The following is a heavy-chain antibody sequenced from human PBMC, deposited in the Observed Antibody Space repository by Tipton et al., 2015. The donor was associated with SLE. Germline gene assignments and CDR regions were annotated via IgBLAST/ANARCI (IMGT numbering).Heavy chain of an antibody. Sequence: LRLSCTVSGGSISSSSYYWGWIRQPPGKGLEWIGSIYHSGSTYYNPSLTSRVTISVDTSKNQFSLKLSSVTAADTAVYYCARVVPYGSHCSGGSCNSDAFDIWGQGTMVTVSS. V-gene: IGHV4-39*07. CDR3: ARVVPYGSHCSGGSCNSDAFDI. CDR2: IYHSGST. D-gene: IGHD2-15*01. J-gene: IGHJ3*02. CDR1: GGSISSSSYY.